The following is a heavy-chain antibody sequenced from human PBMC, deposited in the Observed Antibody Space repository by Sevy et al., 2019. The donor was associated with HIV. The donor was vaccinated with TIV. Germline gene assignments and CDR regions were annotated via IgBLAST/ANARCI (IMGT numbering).Heavy chain of an antibody. CDR1: GHTFTASY. CDR2: INLNSGGT. J-gene: IGHJ6*02. D-gene: IGHD6-6*01. Sequence: ASVKVSCKASGHTFTASYMHWVRQAPGQGLEWMGWINLNSGGTDYAQKFQGRVTMTRDTSISTTYMELTRLTSDDTAVYYCARDPDEYSSSLNGMDVWGQGTSVTVSS. CDR3: ARDPDEYSSSLNGMDV. V-gene: IGHV1-2*02.